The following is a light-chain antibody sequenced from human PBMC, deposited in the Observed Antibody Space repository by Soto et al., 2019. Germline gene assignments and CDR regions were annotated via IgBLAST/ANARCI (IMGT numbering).Light chain of an antibody. V-gene: IGLV2-11*01. CDR1: RSDVGGYKY. CDR2: DVS. J-gene: IGLJ2*01. CDR3: SSFTTSSSLVV. Sequence: QSALTQPRSVSGSPGQSVAISCTGSRSDVGGYKYVSWYQQFPGKAPKLIIYDVSRRPSGVPDRFSGSKSGNTASLTISGLQAEDEGDYYCSSFTTSSSLVVFGGGTKLTVL.